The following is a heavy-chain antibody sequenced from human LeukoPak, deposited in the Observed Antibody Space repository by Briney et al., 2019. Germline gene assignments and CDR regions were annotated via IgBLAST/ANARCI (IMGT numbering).Heavy chain of an antibody. CDR1: GFTFSDYY. V-gene: IGHV3-11*04. CDR2: ISSSSSTI. D-gene: IGHD6-19*01. CDR3: AAGGSSGWYGFKAGRGY. J-gene: IGHJ4*02. Sequence: GGSLRLSCAASGFTFSDYYMSWIRQAPGKGLEWVSYISSSSSTIYYADSVKGRFTISRDNAKNSLYLQMNSLRAEDTAVYYCAAGGSSGWYGFKAGRGYWGQGTLVTVSS.